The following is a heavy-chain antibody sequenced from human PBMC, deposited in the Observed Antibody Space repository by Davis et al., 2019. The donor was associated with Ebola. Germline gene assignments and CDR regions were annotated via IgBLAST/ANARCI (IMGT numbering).Heavy chain of an antibody. J-gene: IGHJ6*03. D-gene: IGHD3-3*01. V-gene: IGHV3-23*01. CDR3: AKSISDYDFWSGYYYPTNYYYYYMDV. Sequence: PGGSLRLSCAASGFTFSSYAMSWVRQAPGKGLEWVSAISGSGGSTYYADSVKGRFTISRDNSKNTLYLQMNSLRAEDTAVYYCAKSISDYDFWSGYYYPTNYYYYYMDVWGKGTTVTVSS. CDR2: ISGSGGST. CDR1: GFTFSSYA.